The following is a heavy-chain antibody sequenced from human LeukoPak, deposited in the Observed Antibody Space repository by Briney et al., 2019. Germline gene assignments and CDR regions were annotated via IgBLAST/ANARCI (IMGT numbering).Heavy chain of an antibody. Sequence: GGSLKLSCAASGFTSSGSAMHWVRQASGKGLEWVGRIRSKANSYATAYAASVKGRFTISRDDSKNTAYLQMNSLKTEDTAVYYCTTPLYYDFWSGLDSAGYWGQGTLVTVSS. D-gene: IGHD3-3*01. J-gene: IGHJ4*02. CDR2: IRSKANSYAT. CDR3: TTPLYYDFWSGLDSAGY. CDR1: GFTSSGSA. V-gene: IGHV3-73*01.